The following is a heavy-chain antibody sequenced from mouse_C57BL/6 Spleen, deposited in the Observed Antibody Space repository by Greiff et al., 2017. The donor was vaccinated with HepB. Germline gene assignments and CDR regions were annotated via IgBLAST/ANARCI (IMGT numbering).Heavy chain of an antibody. J-gene: IGHJ4*01. CDR1: GYAFSSSW. V-gene: IGHV1-82*01. CDR2: IYPGDGDT. D-gene: IGHD2-1*01. CDR3: AREIYYDYYAMDY. Sequence: VQVVESGPELVKPGASVKISCKASGYAFSSSWMNWVKQRPGKGLEWIGRIYPGDGDTNYNGKFKGKATLTADKSSSTAYMQRSSLTSEDSAVYFCAREIYYDYYAMDYWGQGTSVTVSS.